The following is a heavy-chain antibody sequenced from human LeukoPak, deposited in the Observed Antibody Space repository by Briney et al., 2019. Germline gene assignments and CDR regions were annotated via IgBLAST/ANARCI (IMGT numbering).Heavy chain of an antibody. V-gene: IGHV4-34*01. CDR2: INHSGST. J-gene: IGHJ5*02. D-gene: IGHD3-9*01. Sequence: SETLSLTCAVYGGSFSGYYWGWIRQPPGKGLEWIGEINHSGSTNYNPSLKSRVTISVDTSKNQFSLKLSSVTAADTAVYYCARGGSVLRYFDWLLSTNWFDPWGQGTLVTVSS. CDR3: ARGGSVLRYFDWLLSTNWFDP. CDR1: GGSFSGYY.